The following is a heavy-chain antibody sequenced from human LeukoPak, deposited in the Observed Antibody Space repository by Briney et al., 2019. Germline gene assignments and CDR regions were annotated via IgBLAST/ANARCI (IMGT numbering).Heavy chain of an antibody. CDR2: IRYDGSNK. CDR3: AKESGGSFHIYYYYYYMDA. D-gene: IGHD1-26*01. V-gene: IGHV3-30*02. Sequence: GGSLRLSCAASGFTFSSYGMHWVRQAPGKGLEWVAFIRYDGSNKYYADSVKSRFTISRDNSKNTLYLQMNSLRAEDTAVYYCAKESGGSFHIYYYYYYMDAWGKGTTVTISS. CDR1: GFTFSSYG. J-gene: IGHJ6*03.